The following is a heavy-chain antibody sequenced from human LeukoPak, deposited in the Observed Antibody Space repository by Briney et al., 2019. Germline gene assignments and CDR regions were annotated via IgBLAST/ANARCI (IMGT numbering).Heavy chain of an antibody. D-gene: IGHD6-19*01. CDR1: GYTFTSYG. CDR3: ARAGGWAREDYKGDAFHI. Sequence: GASVKVSCKASGYTFTSYGISWVRQAPGQGLEWMGWISTYNGNSNYAQKLQDRVTMTTDTSTTTAYMDLRSLRSDDTAVYYCARAGGWAREDYKGDAFHIWGQGTMVTVSS. CDR2: ISTYNGNS. J-gene: IGHJ3*02. V-gene: IGHV1-18*01.